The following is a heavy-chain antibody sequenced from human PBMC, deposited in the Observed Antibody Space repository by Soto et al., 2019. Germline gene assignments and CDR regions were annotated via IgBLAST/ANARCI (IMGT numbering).Heavy chain of an antibody. Sequence: GGSLRLSCAASGFNFSRFTMHWVRQAPGKGLEWVALISYDGNNGYYADSVKGRFTFSRDNSNNTLYLQMNSLRAEDTAVYFCARDGGSSFDSYYVVDVWGQGTTVTVSS. CDR1: GFNFSRFT. D-gene: IGHD1-26*01. V-gene: IGHV3-30-3*01. J-gene: IGHJ6*02. CDR3: ARDGGSSFDSYYVVDV. CDR2: ISYDGNNG.